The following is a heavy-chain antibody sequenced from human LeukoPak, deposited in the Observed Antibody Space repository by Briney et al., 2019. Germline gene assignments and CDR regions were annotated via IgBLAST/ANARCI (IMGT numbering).Heavy chain of an antibody. CDR2: IKQDGSEK. CDR3: AKDQSSGLLDY. D-gene: IGHD3-22*01. V-gene: IGHV3-7*01. CDR1: GFTFSSRDW. Sequence: GGSLRLSCVASGFTFSSRDWMTWVRQAPGKGLEWVANIKQDGSEKNYVDSVKGRFTISRDNSKNTLYLQMNSLRAEDTAVYYCAKDQSSGLLDYWGQGTLVTVSS. J-gene: IGHJ4*02.